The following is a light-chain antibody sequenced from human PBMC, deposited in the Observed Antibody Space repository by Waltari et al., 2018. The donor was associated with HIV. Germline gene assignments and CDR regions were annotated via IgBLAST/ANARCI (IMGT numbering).Light chain of an antibody. CDR3: AAWDDSLSGV. Sequence: SVLTQPPSASGTPGQRATISCSGGSPNIGNNHVSWYHQFPGTAPKLLIYRNNQRPSGVPDRFSGSKSGTSASLVISGLRSEDEADYYCAAWDDSLSGVFGGGTKVTVL. V-gene: IGLV1-47*01. J-gene: IGLJ2*01. CDR1: SPNIGNNH. CDR2: RNN.